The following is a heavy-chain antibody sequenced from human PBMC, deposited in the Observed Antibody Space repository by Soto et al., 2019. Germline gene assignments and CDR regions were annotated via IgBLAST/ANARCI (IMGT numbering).Heavy chain of an antibody. CDR1: RFTFSTYG. D-gene: IGHD3-16*01. V-gene: IGHV3-30*02. Sequence: PCGSLRLSCAPSRFTFSTYGMHWVRQAPGKGLEWVAMIWEDEINKYYADSLKGRFTISRDNSKNTLYLQMNSLTAEDTAVYYCAEEGTVLTVAEYWGDGTQVTV. CDR3: AEEGTVLTVAEY. J-gene: IGHJ4*01. CDR2: IWEDEINK.